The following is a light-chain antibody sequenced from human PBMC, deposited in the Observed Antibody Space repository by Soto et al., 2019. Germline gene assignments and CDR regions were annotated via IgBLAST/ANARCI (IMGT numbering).Light chain of an antibody. Sequence: EIVLTQSPVTLSVSPGERATLSCRASQSVSSNLAWYQQSPGQAPRLLIYGASTRAAGIPARFSGSWSGTEFTLTISSLQSEDFALYYCQQYNYWPPLSFGGGTKVEIK. CDR3: QQYNYWPPLS. V-gene: IGKV3-15*01. CDR2: GAS. CDR1: QSVSSN. J-gene: IGKJ4*01.